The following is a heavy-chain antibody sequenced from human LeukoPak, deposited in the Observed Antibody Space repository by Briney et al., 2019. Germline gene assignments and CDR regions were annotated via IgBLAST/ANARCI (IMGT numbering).Heavy chain of an antibody. Sequence: GASVKVSCKASEYTFTTYYIHWVRQAPGQGLEWMGRINPGSGGTNYAQKFQGRVTMTGDTSISTAYMELGRLRSDDTAVYYCARGSGRYYVGYWYFDLWGRGTLVTVSS. CDR3: ARGSGRYYVGYWYFDL. CDR2: INPGSGGT. J-gene: IGHJ2*01. CDR1: EYTFTTYY. V-gene: IGHV1-2*06. D-gene: IGHD3-10*01.